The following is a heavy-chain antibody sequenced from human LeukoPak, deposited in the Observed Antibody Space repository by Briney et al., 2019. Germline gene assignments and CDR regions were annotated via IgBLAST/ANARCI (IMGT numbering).Heavy chain of an antibody. J-gene: IGHJ4*02. V-gene: IGHV5-51*01. D-gene: IGHD4-11*01. Sequence: GESLKISCKGAGYSFTNYWIGWGRPMPGKGVELVGIISPCGSDNRYSPSFQGQVTISADQSISTAYLQWSSLKASDTAMYYCASFTELQYGRGWGQGTLVTVSS. CDR3: ASFTELQYGRG. CDR1: GYSFTNYW. CDR2: ISPCGSDN.